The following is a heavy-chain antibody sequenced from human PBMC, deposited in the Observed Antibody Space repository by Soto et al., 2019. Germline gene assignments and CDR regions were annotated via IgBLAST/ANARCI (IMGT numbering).Heavy chain of an antibody. CDR1: GGTFSSYT. D-gene: IGHD3-10*01. Sequence: QVQLVQSGAEVKKPGSSVKVSCKASGGTFSSYTISWVRQAPGQGLEWMGRIIPILGIANYAQKFQGRVTITADKFTSTAYMELSSLRSEDTAVYYCARRRGGGAFDIWGQGTMVTVSS. J-gene: IGHJ3*02. CDR3: ARRRGGGAFDI. CDR2: IIPILGIA. V-gene: IGHV1-69*02.